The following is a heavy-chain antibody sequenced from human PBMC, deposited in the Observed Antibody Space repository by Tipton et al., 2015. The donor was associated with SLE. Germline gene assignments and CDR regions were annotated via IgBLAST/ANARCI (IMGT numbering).Heavy chain of an antibody. J-gene: IGHJ4*02. D-gene: IGHD1-26*01. V-gene: IGHV4-59*08. CDR1: GGSISSLY. Sequence: LRLSCTFSGGSISSLYWNWIRQPPGKGLEWIGYIYTSGSTNYNPSLKSRVSISVDMSKNQVSLKLSSVTAADTALYYCARHFSGSYSFDYWGQGKLVTVSS. CDR2: IYTSGST. CDR3: ARHFSGSYSFDY.